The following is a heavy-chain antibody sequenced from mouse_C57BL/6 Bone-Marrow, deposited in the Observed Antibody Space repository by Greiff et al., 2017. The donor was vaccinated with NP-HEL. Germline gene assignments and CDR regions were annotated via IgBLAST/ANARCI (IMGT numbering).Heavy chain of an antibody. Sequence: QVTLKESGPGILQPSQTLSLTCSFSGFSLSTFGMGVGWIRQPSGKGLEWLAHIWWDDDKYYNPALKSRLTISKDTSKNQVFRKIANVDTADTATYYCARIRGIGTAQATSGAYWGQGTLVTVSA. CDR2: IWWDDDK. CDR1: GFSLSTFGMG. V-gene: IGHV8-8*01. D-gene: IGHD3-2*02. J-gene: IGHJ3*01. CDR3: ARIRGIGTAQATSGAY.